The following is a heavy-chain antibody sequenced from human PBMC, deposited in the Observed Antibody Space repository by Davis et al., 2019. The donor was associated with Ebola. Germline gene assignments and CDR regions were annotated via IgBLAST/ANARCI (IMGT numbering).Heavy chain of an antibody. CDR3: AKDWGYMVRGVMIDY. J-gene: IGHJ4*02. V-gene: IGHV3-30*02. D-gene: IGHD3-10*01. Sequence: GESLKISCAASGFTFSSYGMHCVRQAPGKGLEWVAFIRYDGSNKYYADSVKGRFTISRDNSKNTLYLQMNSLRAEDTAVYYCAKDWGYMVRGVMIDYWGQGTLVTVSS. CDR1: GFTFSSYG. CDR2: IRYDGSNK.